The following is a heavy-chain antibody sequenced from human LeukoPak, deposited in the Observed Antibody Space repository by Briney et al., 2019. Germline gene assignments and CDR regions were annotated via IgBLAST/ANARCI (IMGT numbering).Heavy chain of an antibody. Sequence: SETLSLTCAVYGGSFSGYYWSWLRQPPGKGLEWIGEINHSGSTNYNPSLKSRVTISVDTSKNQFSLKLSSVTAADTAVYYCARSQLSVVTLYFDYWGQGTLVTVSS. J-gene: IGHJ4*02. CDR1: GGSFSGYY. CDR3: ARSQLSVVTLYFDY. V-gene: IGHV4-34*01. CDR2: INHSGST. D-gene: IGHD3-22*01.